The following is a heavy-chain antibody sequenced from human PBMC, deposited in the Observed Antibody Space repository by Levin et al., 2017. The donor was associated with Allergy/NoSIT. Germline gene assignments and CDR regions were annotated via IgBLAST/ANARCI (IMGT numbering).Heavy chain of an antibody. CDR2: VSTDGTDGTN. CDR3: ARDTWGSVDF. D-gene: IGHD7-27*01. J-gene: IGHJ4*02. Sequence: PGGSLRLSCAASGFTFSTCPMHWLRQAPGKGLEWVACVSTDGTDGTNKYADSVKGRFTISRDNSKNTLYLQMNSLTPEDTAVYYCARDTWGSVDFWGQGTLVTVSS. V-gene: IGHV3-30*04. CDR1: GFTFSTCP.